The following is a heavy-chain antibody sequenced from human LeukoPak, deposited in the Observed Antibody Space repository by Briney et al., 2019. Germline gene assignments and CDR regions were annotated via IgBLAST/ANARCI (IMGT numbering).Heavy chain of an antibody. CDR3: AREVTTSGAVYFDY. V-gene: IGHV4-39*07. CDR2: SYYSGST. CDR1: GGSISSSSYY. Sequence: SETLSLTCTVSGGSISSSSYYWGWIRQPPGKGLEYIGSSYYSGSTYYKPSLKGRVTISVDTSKNQFSLKLSSVTAADTAVYYCAREVTTSGAVYFDYWGQGTLVTVSS. J-gene: IGHJ4*02. D-gene: IGHD4-17*01.